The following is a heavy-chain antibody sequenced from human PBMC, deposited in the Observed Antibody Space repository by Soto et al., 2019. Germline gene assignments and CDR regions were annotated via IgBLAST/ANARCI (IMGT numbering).Heavy chain of an antibody. CDR3: AWSSGIAAADANWSDP. CDR1: GGSISSGDYY. CDR2: IYYSGST. D-gene: IGHD6-13*01. J-gene: IGHJ5*02. Sequence: SETLSLTCTVSGGSISSGDYYWSWIRQPPGKGLEWIGYIYYSGSTYYNPSLKSRVTISVDTSKNQFSLKLSSVTAADTAVYYCAWSSGIAAADANWSDPWGQGTLVTVSS. V-gene: IGHV4-30-4*01.